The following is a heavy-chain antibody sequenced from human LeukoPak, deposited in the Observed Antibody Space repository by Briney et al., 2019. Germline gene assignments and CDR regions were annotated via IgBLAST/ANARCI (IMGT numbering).Heavy chain of an antibody. Sequence: GGSLRLPCAASGFTFSSYSMNWVRQAPGKGLEWVSSISSSSSYIYYADSVKGRFTISRDNAKNSLYLQMNSLRAEDTAVYYCARVSHSRYCSSTSCYVDYWGQGTLVTVSS. J-gene: IGHJ4*02. D-gene: IGHD2-2*01. CDR2: ISSSSSYI. V-gene: IGHV3-21*01. CDR3: ARVSHSRYCSSTSCYVDY. CDR1: GFTFSSYS.